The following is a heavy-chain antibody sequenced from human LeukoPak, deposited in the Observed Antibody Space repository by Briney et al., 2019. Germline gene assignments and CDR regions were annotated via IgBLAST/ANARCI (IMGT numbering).Heavy chain of an antibody. J-gene: IGHJ4*02. V-gene: IGHV4-38-2*02. D-gene: IGHD2-15*01. CDR3: ARGLYCSGGSCYRNFDY. CDR2: IYHSGST. Sequence: PSETLSLTCTVSGYSISSGYYWGWIRQPPGKGLEWIGSIYHSGSTYYNPSLKSRVTISVDTSKNQFSLKLSSVTAADTAVYYCARGLYCSGGSCYRNFDYWGQGTLVTVSS. CDR1: GYSISSGYY.